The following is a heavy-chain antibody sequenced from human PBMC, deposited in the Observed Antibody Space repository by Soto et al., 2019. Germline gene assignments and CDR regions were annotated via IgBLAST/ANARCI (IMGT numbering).Heavy chain of an antibody. CDR3: ARDSSSSGRYFQH. CDR2: TYYRSKWYN. J-gene: IGHJ1*01. Sequence: SQTLSLTCAKAGDSVYSNSAAWNWIRQSPSRGLEWLGRTYYRSKWYNDYAVSVKSRITINPDTSKNQFSLQLNSVTPEDTAVYYCARDSSSSGRYFQHWGQGILVTVSS. CDR1: GDSVYSNSAA. V-gene: IGHV6-1*01. D-gene: IGHD6-13*01.